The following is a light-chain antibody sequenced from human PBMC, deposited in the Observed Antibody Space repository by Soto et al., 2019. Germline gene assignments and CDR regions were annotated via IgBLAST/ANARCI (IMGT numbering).Light chain of an antibody. Sequence: DIQMTQSPSSVSASVGDRVTMTCRASQGISSWLVWYQQKAGKAPKLLIYGASKLQSGVPSRFSGSGSGTDFTLTISSLQPEDSATYYCQQANSFPQTFGQGTKVEIK. CDR1: QGISSW. V-gene: IGKV1-12*01. CDR3: QQANSFPQT. CDR2: GAS. J-gene: IGKJ1*01.